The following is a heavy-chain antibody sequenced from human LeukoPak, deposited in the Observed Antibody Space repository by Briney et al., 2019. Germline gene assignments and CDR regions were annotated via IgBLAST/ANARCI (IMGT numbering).Heavy chain of an antibody. CDR2: FDPEDGET. V-gene: IGHV1-24*01. J-gene: IGHJ4*02. D-gene: IGHD2-15*01. CDR1: GYTFTSYY. CDR3: ATLSWGYAGPDPGY. Sequence: PPASVKVSCKASGYTFTSYYMHWVRQAPGQGLEWMGGFDPEDGETIYAQKFQGRVTMTEDTSTDTAYMELSSLRSEDTAVYYCATLSWGYAGPDPGYWGQGTLVTVSS.